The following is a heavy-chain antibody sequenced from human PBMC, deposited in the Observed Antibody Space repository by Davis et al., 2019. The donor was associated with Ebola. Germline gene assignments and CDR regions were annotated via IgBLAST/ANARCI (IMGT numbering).Heavy chain of an antibody. D-gene: IGHD2-21*02. Sequence: PGGSLRLSCATSGFIFSNYYMHWVRQAPGKGLVWVSRFSDDGSISHYADSVKGRFTISRANAKNTLYLQMNSLRAEDTAVYYCARDFMAVTDDYWGQGTLVTVSS. J-gene: IGHJ4*02. V-gene: IGHV3-74*01. CDR3: ARDFMAVTDDY. CDR1: GFIFSNYY. CDR2: FSDDGSIS.